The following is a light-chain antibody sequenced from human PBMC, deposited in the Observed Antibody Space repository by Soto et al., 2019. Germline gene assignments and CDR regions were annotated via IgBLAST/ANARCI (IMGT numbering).Light chain of an antibody. V-gene: IGLV2-14*01. CDR2: DVS. Sequence: QSALTQPASVSGSPGQSITISCTGTSSDVGGYNYVSWYQQHPGKAPKLLIYDVSNWPSGASNRFSGSKSGNTASLTISGLQAEDEADYYCSSYTSSSTWVFGGGTKLNVL. CDR3: SSYTSSSTWV. CDR1: SSDVGGYNY. J-gene: IGLJ3*02.